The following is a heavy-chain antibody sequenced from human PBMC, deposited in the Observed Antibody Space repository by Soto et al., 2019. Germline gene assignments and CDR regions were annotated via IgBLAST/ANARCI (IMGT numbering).Heavy chain of an antibody. V-gene: IGHV4-31*01. CDR3: ARQGLLEYCSSTSCYEIYYYYMDV. CDR2: IYYSGST. D-gene: IGHD2-2*01. J-gene: IGHJ6*03. CDR1: GGSISSGGYY. Sequence: SETLSLTCTVSGGSISSGGYYWSWIRQHPGKGLERIGYIYYSGSTYYNPSLKSQDTISVDTSKNQYSLKLSTVTAADMAVYYCARQGLLEYCSSTSCYEIYYYYMDVWGKGTTVTVSS.